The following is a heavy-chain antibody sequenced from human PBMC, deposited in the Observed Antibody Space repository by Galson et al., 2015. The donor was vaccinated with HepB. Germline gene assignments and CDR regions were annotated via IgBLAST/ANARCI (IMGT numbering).Heavy chain of an antibody. Sequence: SLRLSCAASGFTFSSYAMHWVRQAPGKGLEWVAVISYDGSNKYYADSAKGRFTISRDNFKNTLYLQMNSLRAEDTAVYYCARGPRYYYDSSGPGYFDYWGQGTLVTVSS. CDR2: ISYDGSNK. D-gene: IGHD3-22*01. J-gene: IGHJ4*02. CDR1: GFTFSSYA. CDR3: ARGPRYYYDSSGPGYFDY. V-gene: IGHV3-30*14.